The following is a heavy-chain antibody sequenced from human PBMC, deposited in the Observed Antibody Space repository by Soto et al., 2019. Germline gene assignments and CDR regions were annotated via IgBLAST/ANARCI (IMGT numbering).Heavy chain of an antibody. Sequence: PGGSLRLSCAASGFTFSSYAMHWVRQAPGKGLEYVSAISSNGGSTYYANSVKGRFTISRDNSKNTLYLQMGSLRAEDMAVYYCARGLGSQTAYYYYYGMDVWGQGTTVTVSS. J-gene: IGHJ6*02. CDR2: ISSNGGST. CDR3: ARGLGSQTAYYYYYGMDV. D-gene: IGHD2-21*02. CDR1: GFTFSSYA. V-gene: IGHV3-64*01.